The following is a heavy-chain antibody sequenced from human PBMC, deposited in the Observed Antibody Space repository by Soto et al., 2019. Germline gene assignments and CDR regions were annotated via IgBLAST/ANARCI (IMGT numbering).Heavy chain of an antibody. CDR3: ARGDSGYDYFDY. V-gene: IGHV4-31*03. D-gene: IGHD5-12*01. Sequence: PSETLSLTCTVSGGSISSGGYYWSWIRQHPGKGLEWIGYIYYSGSTYYNPSLKSRVTISVDTSKNQFSLKLSSVTAADTAVYYCARGDSGYDYFDYWGQGTLVTVSS. CDR1: GGSISSGGYY. CDR2: IYYSGST. J-gene: IGHJ4*02.